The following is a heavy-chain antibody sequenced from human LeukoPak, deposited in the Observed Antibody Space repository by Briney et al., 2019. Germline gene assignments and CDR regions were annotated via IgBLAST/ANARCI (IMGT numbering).Heavy chain of an antibody. CDR1: GYTFTSYG. CDR2: IKPSGGST. D-gene: IGHD3-22*01. V-gene: IGHV1-46*01. Sequence: ASVKVSCKASGYTFTSYGISWVRQAPGQGLEWMGIIKPSGGSTSYAQKFQGRVTMTRDTSTSTVYMELSSLRSEDTAVYCCARDIYYDSSGYYYLPDYWGQGTLVTVSS. CDR3: ARDIYYDSSGYYYLPDY. J-gene: IGHJ4*02.